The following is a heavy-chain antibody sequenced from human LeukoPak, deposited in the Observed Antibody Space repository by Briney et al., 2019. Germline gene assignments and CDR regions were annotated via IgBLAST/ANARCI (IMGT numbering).Heavy chain of an antibody. V-gene: IGHV6-1*01. CDR3: AREGSDGYLFDY. J-gene: IGHJ4*02. Sequence: SQTLSLTFAISGDSVSSNSATWDWIRQSPSRGLEWLGRTYYRSKWYNDYAVSVKSRATINPDTSKNQFSLQLNSVTPEDTAVYYCAREGSDGYLFDYWGQGSLVIVSS. CDR2: TYYRSKWYN. D-gene: IGHD3-16*01. CDR1: GDSVSSNSAT.